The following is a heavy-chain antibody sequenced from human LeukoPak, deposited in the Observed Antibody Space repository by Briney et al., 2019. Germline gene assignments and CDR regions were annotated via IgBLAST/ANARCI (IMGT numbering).Heavy chain of an antibody. Sequence: HAGRSLSPSCFAAAFTFSNYWGLWVRQAPGKGRAWVSRINTDGSNTEDAQAVKGQFTISRDNAKNTLSLERDSLGDEDTAVYYCARDQYTIGDYWGEGTLVTVPS. CDR1: AFTFSNYW. J-gene: IGHJ4*02. D-gene: IGHD2-2*02. V-gene: IGHV3-74*03. CDR2: INTDGSNT. CDR3: ARDQYTIGDY.